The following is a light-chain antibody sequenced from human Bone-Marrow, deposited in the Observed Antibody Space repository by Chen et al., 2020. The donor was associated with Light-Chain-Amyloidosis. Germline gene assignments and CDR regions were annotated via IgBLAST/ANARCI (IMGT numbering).Light chain of an antibody. Sequence: QSALTQPPSASGTPGLRFPISCSGSSSNIGANNVNWYQQLPGTAPKLVIYNGNQRLSGVPDRFSGSKSGTSASLAISGLQSEDEADYYCAAWDDRVIGQVFGTGTKVTVL. CDR3: AAWDDRVIGQV. CDR2: NGN. CDR1: SSNIGANN. V-gene: IGLV1-44*01. J-gene: IGLJ1*01.